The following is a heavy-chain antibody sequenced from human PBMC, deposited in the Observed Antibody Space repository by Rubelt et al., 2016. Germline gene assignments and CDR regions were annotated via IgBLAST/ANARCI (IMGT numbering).Heavy chain of an antibody. CDR2: LSYDGSNK. V-gene: IGHV3-30*03. CDR1: GFTFHDAW. CDR3: AGGGEHIWVSTFDQ. J-gene: IGHJ4*02. Sequence: VQLVESGGGLVQPGGSLRLSCAASGFTFHDAWLSWVRQPPGKGLEWVAGLSYDGSNKFYADSAKGRFTISRDNSRDTLYLQMDSLRPDDTAGYHCAGGGEHIWVSTFDQWGQGTLVTVSS. D-gene: IGHD1/OR15-1a*01.